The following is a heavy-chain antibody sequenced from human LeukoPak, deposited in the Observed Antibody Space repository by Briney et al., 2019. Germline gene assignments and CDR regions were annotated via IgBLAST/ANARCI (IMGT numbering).Heavy chain of an antibody. CDR1: GFPFSTYA. Sequence: GGSLRLSCAASGFPFSTYAMNWVRQAPGKGLEWASGISANGGSTYYADSVKGRCTISRDNSKNTLYLQMNSLRTEDTAVYYCAKPRYTSAWYFGYWGQGTLVTVSS. D-gene: IGHD6-19*01. V-gene: IGHV3-23*01. J-gene: IGHJ4*02. CDR2: ISANGGST. CDR3: AKPRYTSAWYFGY.